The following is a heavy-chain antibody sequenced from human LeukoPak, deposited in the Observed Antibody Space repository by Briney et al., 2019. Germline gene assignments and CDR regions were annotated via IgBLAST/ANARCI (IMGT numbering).Heavy chain of an antibody. V-gene: IGHV3-23*01. J-gene: IGHJ5*02. CDR3: AKMDGVGYCSSTSCYRVPRWFDP. CDR1: GFTFSSYA. Sequence: GGSLRLSCAASGFTFSSYAMSWVRQAPGKGLEWVSAISGSGGSTYYADSVKGRFTISRDNSENTLYLQMNSLRAEDTAVYYCAKMDGVGYCSSTSCYRVPRWFDPWGQGTLVTVSS. CDR2: ISGSGGST. D-gene: IGHD2-2*01.